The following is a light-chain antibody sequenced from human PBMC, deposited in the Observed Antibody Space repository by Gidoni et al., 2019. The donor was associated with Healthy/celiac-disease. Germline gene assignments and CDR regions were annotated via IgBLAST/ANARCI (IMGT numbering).Light chain of an antibody. CDR3: SSYTSSSTLV. Sequence: QSPLTHPASVSASSGPSLTISCTGTSSDVGGYNYGSWYQQHPGKAPKLMIYEVSNRPSGVSNRCSGSKSGNTASLTISGLQAEDEADYYCSSYTSSSTLVFGGGTKLTVL. CDR1: SSDVGGYNY. CDR2: EVS. J-gene: IGLJ2*01. V-gene: IGLV2-14*01.